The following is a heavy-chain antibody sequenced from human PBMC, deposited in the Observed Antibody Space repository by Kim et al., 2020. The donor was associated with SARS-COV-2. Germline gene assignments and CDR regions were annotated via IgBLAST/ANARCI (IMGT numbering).Heavy chain of an antibody. V-gene: IGHV3-48*03. CDR3: AREFRHVSAHIYGMDV. CDR2: ISSSGSTI. Sequence: GGSLRLSCAASGFTFSSYEMNWVRQAPGKGLEWVSYISSSGSTIYYADSVKGRFTISRDNAKNSLYLQMNSLRAEDTAVYYCAREFRHVSAHIYGMDVWGQGTTVTVSS. J-gene: IGHJ6*02. D-gene: IGHD3-16*01. CDR1: GFTFSSYE.